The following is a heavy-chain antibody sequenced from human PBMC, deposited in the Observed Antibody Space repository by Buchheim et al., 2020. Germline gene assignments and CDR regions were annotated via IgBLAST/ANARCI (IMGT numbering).Heavy chain of an antibody. CDR1: GYSFTSYW. D-gene: IGHD2-2*01. CDR2: IDPGDSYA. CDR3: ARHRYCTSTSCPPLDY. V-gene: IGHV5-10-1*01. Sequence: EVQLVQSGAEVKKPGESLRISCKGSGYSFTSYWISWVRQMPGKGLELMGRIDPGDSYANYSPSFRGHVTISADKSISTAYLQWSSLKASDTAIYYCARHRYCTSTSCPPLDYWGQGTL. J-gene: IGHJ4*02.